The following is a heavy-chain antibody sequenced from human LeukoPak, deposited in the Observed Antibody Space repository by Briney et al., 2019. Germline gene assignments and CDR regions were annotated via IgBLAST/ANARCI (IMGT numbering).Heavy chain of an antibody. CDR1: GFTFSSYS. CDR2: ISSSSSYI. V-gene: IGHV3-21*01. CDR3: ASRPDYYYDSSAFDI. Sequence: GGFLRLSCAAFGFTFSSYSMNWVRQAPGKGLEWVSSISSSSSYIYYADSVKGRFTISRDNAKNSLYLQMNSLRAEDTAVYYCASRPDYYYDSSAFDIWGQGTMVTVSS. J-gene: IGHJ3*02. D-gene: IGHD3-22*01.